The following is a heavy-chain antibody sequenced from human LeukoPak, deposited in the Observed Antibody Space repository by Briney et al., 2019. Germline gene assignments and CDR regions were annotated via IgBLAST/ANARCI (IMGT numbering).Heavy chain of an antibody. CDR1: GGSISSYY. D-gene: IGHD4/OR15-4a*01. CDR3: ARELTPYYYYYMDV. Sequence: PSETLSLTCTVSGGSISSYYWSWIRQPAGKGLEWIGRIYTSGSTNYNPSLKSRVTISVDTSKNQFSLKLSSVTAADTAVYYCARELTPYYYYYMDVWGKGTTVTVSS. V-gene: IGHV4-4*07. CDR2: IYTSGST. J-gene: IGHJ6*03.